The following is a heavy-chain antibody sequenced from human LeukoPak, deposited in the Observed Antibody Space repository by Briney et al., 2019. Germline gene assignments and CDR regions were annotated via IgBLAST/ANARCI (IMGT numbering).Heavy chain of an antibody. CDR3: AKDIQGLLPWDAFDI. J-gene: IGHJ3*02. CDR2: ISYDGSNK. Sequence: GRSLRLSCAASGFTFSSYAMHWVRQAPGKGLEWVAVISYDGSNKYYADSVKGRFTISRDNSKNTLYLQMNSLRAEDTAVYYCAKDIQGLLPWDAFDIWGQGTMVTVSS. CDR1: GFTFSSYA. D-gene: IGHD3-22*01. V-gene: IGHV3-30-3*01.